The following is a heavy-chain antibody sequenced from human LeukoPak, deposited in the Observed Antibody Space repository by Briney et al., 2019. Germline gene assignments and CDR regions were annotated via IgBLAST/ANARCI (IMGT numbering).Heavy chain of an antibody. J-gene: IGHJ5*02. V-gene: IGHV3-23*01. CDR2: TAGSGISK. CDR1: GFTFNNYA. Sequence: GGSLRLSCVASGFTFNNYAMSWVRQAPGRGLEWASSTAGSGISKDYADSVNGRFTISRDNSKNTLSLQMNSLRAADTAVYYCAKGGLRDGYSYASWGQGTLITVSS. D-gene: IGHD5-24*01. CDR3: AKGGLRDGYSYAS.